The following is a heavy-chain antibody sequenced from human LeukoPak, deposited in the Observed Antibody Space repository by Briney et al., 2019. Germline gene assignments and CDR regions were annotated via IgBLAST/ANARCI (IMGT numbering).Heavy chain of an antibody. CDR2: ISCSRYTT. CDR3: AKDRGY. V-gene: IGHV3-23*01. Sequence: GGPLRLPCAPSGFIFSPLGMPWPRRFPGRGVEWVSGISCSRYTTYYAHSVKGRFTISRDNSKSTLYLQMNSLRVEDTAVYYCAKDRGYWGQGTLVTVSS. J-gene: IGHJ4*02. CDR1: GFIFSPLG.